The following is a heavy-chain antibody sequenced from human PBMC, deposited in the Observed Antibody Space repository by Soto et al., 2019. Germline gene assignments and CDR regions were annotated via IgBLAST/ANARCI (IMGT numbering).Heavy chain of an antibody. V-gene: IGHV1-69*13. J-gene: IGHJ6*02. Sequence: SVKVSCKASGGTFSSYAISWVRQAPGQGLEWMGGIIPIFGTANYAQKFQGRVTITADESTSTAYMELSSLRSEDTAVYYCASKGVDTAMDDYYYYGMDVWGQGTTVTVSS. CDR2: IIPIFGTA. CDR3: ASKGVDTAMDDYYYYGMDV. D-gene: IGHD5-18*01. CDR1: GGTFSSYA.